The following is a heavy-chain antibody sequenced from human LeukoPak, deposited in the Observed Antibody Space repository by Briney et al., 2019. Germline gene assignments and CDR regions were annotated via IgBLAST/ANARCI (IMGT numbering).Heavy chain of an antibody. D-gene: IGHD3-10*01. CDR1: GYTFTSYD. V-gene: IGHV1-8*01. J-gene: IGHJ4*02. CDR2: MNPNSCNT. Sequence: ASVKVSCKASGYTFTSYDINWVRQATGQGLEWMGWMNPNSCNTGYAQKFQGRVTMTRNTSISTAYMELSSLRSEDTAVYYCARISGMVRGEDFDCWGQGTLVTVSS. CDR3: ARISGMVRGEDFDC.